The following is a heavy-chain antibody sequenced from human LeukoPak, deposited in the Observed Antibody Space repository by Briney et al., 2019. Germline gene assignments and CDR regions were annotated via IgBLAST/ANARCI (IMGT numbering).Heavy chain of an antibody. J-gene: IGHJ6*02. CDR3: ARDYGRSRDYGMDV. V-gene: IGHV3-74*03. CDR1: GFTFSNYW. D-gene: IGHD3-10*01. Sequence: GGSLRLSCAASGFTFSNYWMHWVRQAPGKGLVWVSRINSDGSSTTYADSVRGRFTISRDNAKNTLYLQMNSLRAEDTAVYYCARDYGRSRDYGMDVWGQGTTVTVSS. CDR2: INSDGSST.